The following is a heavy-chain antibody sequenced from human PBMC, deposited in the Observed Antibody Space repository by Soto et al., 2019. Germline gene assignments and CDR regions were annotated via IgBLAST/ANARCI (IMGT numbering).Heavy chain of an antibody. CDR3: AREGEMPYYYYGLDV. CDR1: GYTFTTYG. Sequence: APVKVSCKASGYTFTTYGISWVRQAPGQGLEWMGWISGYNGHTKYAQKFQGRVTMTTDTSTSTVYMDLRSLRSDDTAVYYCAREGEMPYYYYGLDVWGQGTTVTVSS. J-gene: IGHJ6*02. D-gene: IGHD3-16*01. V-gene: IGHV1-18*01. CDR2: ISGYNGHT.